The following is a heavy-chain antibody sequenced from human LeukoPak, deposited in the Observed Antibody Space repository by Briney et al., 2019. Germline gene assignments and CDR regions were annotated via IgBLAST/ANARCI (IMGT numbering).Heavy chain of an antibody. D-gene: IGHD4-17*01. CDR2: ISSSSSYI. V-gene: IGHV3-21*01. CDR3: ARAIKNQGTTVTPYYSFDS. J-gene: IGHJ4*02. CDR1: GFTFSSYS. Sequence: GGSLRRSCAASGFTFSSYSMNWDRQAPGKGLEWGSSISSSSSYIYYAHTSKGRFTICTDTAQSSLYMQMNSLRAQDTAVYYCARAIKNQGTTVTPYYSFDSWGQGALVTVSS.